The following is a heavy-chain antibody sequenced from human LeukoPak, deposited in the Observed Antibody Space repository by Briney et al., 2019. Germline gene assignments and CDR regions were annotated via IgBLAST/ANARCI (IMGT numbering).Heavy chain of an antibody. CDR1: DGSISSYY. Sequence: SETLSLTCTVSDGSISSYYWSWIRQPPGKGLEWIGYIYYSGSTNYNPSLKSRVTISVDTSKNQFSLKLSSVTAADTAVYYCARHRYSSSSYFDYWGQGTLVTVSS. CDR3: ARHRYSSSSYFDY. D-gene: IGHD6-6*01. V-gene: IGHV4-59*08. CDR2: IYYSGST. J-gene: IGHJ4*02.